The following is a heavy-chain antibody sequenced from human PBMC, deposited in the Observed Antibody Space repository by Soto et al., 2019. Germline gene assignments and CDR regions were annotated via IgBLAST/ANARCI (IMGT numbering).Heavy chain of an antibody. Sequence: EVQLLESGGGLLQPGGSLRLSCAASGLTFSSHAMTWVRQAPGKWLQWVSTISDSGDNTYYADSVKGRFTISRDNSKNTLYLQMNSLRAEDTAGYYCAKVGWIGGQGTLVTVSS. CDR3: AKVGWI. CDR1: GLTFSSHA. V-gene: IGHV3-23*01. CDR2: ISDSGDNT. D-gene: IGHD5-12*01. J-gene: IGHJ4*02.